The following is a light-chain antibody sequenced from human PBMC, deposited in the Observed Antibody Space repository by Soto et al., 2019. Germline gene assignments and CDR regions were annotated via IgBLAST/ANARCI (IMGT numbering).Light chain of an antibody. J-gene: IGKJ1*01. Sequence: EIVLTQSPGTLSLSPGERATLSCRASQSVSSSYLAWYQQKPGQAPRLLIYNAFNRATGIPDRFSGSGSGTDFTLTISSLQSEDFGVYYCQQYNNWWTFGQGTKVDIK. CDR3: QQYNNWWT. CDR2: NAF. CDR1: QSVSSSY. V-gene: IGKV3D-20*02.